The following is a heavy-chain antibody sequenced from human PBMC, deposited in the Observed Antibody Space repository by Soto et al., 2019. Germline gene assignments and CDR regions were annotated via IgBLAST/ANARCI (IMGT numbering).Heavy chain of an antibody. V-gene: IGHV4-4*07. CDR2: IYTSGST. D-gene: IGHD1-7*01. CDR3: ARDTGTTGAPMLNY. CDR1: GGSISSYY. J-gene: IGHJ4*02. Sequence: SETLSLTCTVSGGSISSYYWSWIRQPAGKGLEWIGRIYTSGSTNYNPPLKSRVTMSVDTSKNQFSLKLSSVTAADTAVYYCARDTGTTGAPMLNYWGQGTLVTVSS.